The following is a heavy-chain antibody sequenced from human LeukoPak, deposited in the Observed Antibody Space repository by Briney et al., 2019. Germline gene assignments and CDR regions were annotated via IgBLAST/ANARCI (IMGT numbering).Heavy chain of an antibody. Sequence: PSETLSLTCTVSGYSISSGYYWGWIRQPPGKGLEWIGSIYHSGSTYYNPSLKSRVTISVDTSKNQFSLKLSSVTAADTAVYYCARGGPSGSYFDYWGQGTLVTVSS. CDR1: GYSISSGYY. CDR3: ARGGPSGSYFDY. D-gene: IGHD1-26*01. V-gene: IGHV4-38-2*02. J-gene: IGHJ4*02. CDR2: IYHSGST.